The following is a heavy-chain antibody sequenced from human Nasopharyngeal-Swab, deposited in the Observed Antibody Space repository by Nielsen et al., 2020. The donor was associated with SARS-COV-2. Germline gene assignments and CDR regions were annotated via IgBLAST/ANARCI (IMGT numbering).Heavy chain of an antibody. CDR1: GFTFSNYW. CDR3: ARVLRYFGLTSDYWYFDL. CDR2: INNDGSST. Sequence: GGSLRLSCAASGFTFSNYWMHWVCQPPGKGLMWISRINNDGSSTTYADSVKGRFTISRDNAKNTLYLQMNSLRAEDTAVYYCARVLRYFGLTSDYWYFDLWGRGTLVTVSS. J-gene: IGHJ2*01. D-gene: IGHD3-9*01. V-gene: IGHV3-74*03.